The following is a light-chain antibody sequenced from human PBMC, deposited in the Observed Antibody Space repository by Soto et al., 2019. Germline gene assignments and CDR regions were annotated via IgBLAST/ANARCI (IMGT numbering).Light chain of an antibody. CDR3: SSYAGSNNLL. CDR1: SSDVGGYNY. V-gene: IGLV2-8*01. J-gene: IGLJ2*01. Sequence: QSALTQPPSASGSPGQSVTISCTGTSSDVGGYNYVSWYQQHPGKAPKLMSYEVSKRPSGVPDRFSGSKSGNTASLTVSGLQAEYEADYYCSSYAGSNNLLFGGGTKLTVL. CDR2: EVS.